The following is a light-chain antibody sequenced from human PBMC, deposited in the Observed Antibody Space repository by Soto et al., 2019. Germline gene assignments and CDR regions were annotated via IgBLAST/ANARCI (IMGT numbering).Light chain of an antibody. CDR3: QQYGSSRIT. CDR2: GAS. J-gene: IGKJ5*01. V-gene: IGKV3-20*01. CDR1: QSVSSSY. Sequence: EIVLTQSPGTLSLSPGERATLSCRASQSVSSSYLAWYQQKPGQAPRLLIYGASSRATGIPDRFSGSGSGTDFTLTISILEPEDFAVYYCQQYGSSRITFGQGTPLEIK.